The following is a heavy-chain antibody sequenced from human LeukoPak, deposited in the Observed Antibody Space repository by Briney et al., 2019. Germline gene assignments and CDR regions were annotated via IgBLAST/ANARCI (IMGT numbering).Heavy chain of an antibody. CDR3: ARGHSTVIHGLSNWFDP. V-gene: IGHV3-48*03. CDR2: ISSSGSTI. CDR1: GFTFSSYE. J-gene: IGHJ5*02. D-gene: IGHD4-17*01. Sequence: GGSLRLSCAASGFTFSSYEMSWVRQAPGKGLEWVSYISSSGSTIYYADSVKGRFTISRDNAKNSLYLQMNSLRAEDTAVYYCARGHSTVIHGLSNWFDPWGQGTLVTVSS.